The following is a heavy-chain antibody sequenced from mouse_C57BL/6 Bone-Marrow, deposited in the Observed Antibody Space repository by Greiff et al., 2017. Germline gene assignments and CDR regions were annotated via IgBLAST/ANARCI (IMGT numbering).Heavy chain of an antibody. V-gene: IGHV1-81*01. J-gene: IGHJ4*01. CDR1: GYTFTSYG. CDR2: IYPRSGIT. D-gene: IGHD2-5*01. CDR3: ARFAYYSNYLYYAMDY. Sequence: QVQLQQSGAELARPGASVKLSCKASGYTFTSYGISWVKQRTGQGLEWIGEIYPRSGITYYNEKFKGKATLTADKSSSTAYMELRSLTSEDSAVYFCARFAYYSNYLYYAMDYWGQGTSVTVSS.